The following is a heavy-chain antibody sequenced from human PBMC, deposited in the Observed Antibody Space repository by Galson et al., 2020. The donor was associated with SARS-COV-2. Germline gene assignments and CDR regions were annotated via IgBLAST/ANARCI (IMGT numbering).Heavy chain of an antibody. CDR1: GFTFGNFW. V-gene: IGHV3-7*01. Sequence: ESLKISCAASGFTFGNFWMTWVRQAPGKGLEWVANIHQDGSEKYYVDSVKGRFTISRDNAKASLFLRMDSLRAEDTAVYYCARGPLYSYDSSYPPHDHWGQGTLVAVSS. CDR3: ARGPLYSYDSSYPPHDH. D-gene: IGHD3-22*01. CDR2: IHQDGSEK. J-gene: IGHJ4*02.